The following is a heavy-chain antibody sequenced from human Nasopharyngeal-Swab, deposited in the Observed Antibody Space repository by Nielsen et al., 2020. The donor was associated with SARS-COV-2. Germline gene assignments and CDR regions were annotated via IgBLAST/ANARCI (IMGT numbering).Heavy chain of an antibody. CDR1: GFTFRNYA. CDR2: LWSDDWTT. CDR3: ARGSYGDKSDFDS. V-gene: IGHV3-33*01. D-gene: IGHD4-23*01. Sequence: GGSLRLSCAASGFTFRNYAMHWVRQAPDKGLEWVAVLWSDDWTTYYADSVKGRFTISRDTSKNTLYLGMNSVTAEDTAMYYCARGSYGDKSDFDSWGQGTLVTVSS. J-gene: IGHJ4*02.